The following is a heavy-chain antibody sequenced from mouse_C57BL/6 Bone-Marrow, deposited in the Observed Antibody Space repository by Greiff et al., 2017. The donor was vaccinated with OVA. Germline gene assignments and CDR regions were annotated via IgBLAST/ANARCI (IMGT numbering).Heavy chain of an antibody. CDR2: INPYNGGT. Sequence: EVQLQQSGPVLVKPGASVKMSCKASGYTFTDYYMNWVKQSHGKSLEWIGVINPYNGGTSYNQKFKGKATLTVDKSSSTAYMELNSLTSEDSAVYYGARGLYSNYSFDYWGQGTTLTVSS. J-gene: IGHJ2*01. CDR1: GYTFTDYY. V-gene: IGHV1-19*01. D-gene: IGHD2-5*01. CDR3: ARGLYSNYSFDY.